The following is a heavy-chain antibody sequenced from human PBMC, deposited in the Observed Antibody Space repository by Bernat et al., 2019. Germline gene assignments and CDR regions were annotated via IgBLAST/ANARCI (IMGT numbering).Heavy chain of an antibody. CDR3: ARDPTNEIVGTNFDY. CDR2: IWYDGSNK. CDR1: GFTFRSHG. J-gene: IGHJ4*02. Sequence: QVQLVQSGGGVVQPGWSLRLSCAASGFTFRSHGMHWVRQAPGKGLEWVAVIWYDGSNKYYADSVKGRFTISRDNSKNTLYLQMNSLRAEDTAVYYFARDPTNEIVGTNFDYWGQETLVTVSS. D-gene: IGHD5-12*01. V-gene: IGHV3-33*01.